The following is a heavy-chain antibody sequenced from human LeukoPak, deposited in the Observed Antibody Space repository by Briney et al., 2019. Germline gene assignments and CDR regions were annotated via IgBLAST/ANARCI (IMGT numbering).Heavy chain of an antibody. D-gene: IGHD3-3*01. CDR1: RFIFSTHA. CDR3: ATLLSYYDFWSGSHVDY. CDR2: ISGSGGST. Sequence: GGSLRLSCAATRFIFSTHAMSWVRQAPGKGLEWVSAISGSGGSTYYADSVKGRFTISRDNSKNTLYLQMNSLRAEDTAVYYCATLLSYYDFWSGSHVDYWGQGTLVTVSS. V-gene: IGHV3-23*01. J-gene: IGHJ4*02.